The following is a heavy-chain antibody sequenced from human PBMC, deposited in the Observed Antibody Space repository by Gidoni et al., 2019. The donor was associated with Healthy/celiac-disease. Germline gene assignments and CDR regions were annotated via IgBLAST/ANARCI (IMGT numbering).Heavy chain of an antibody. CDR3: AREGASGTDVGYFDY. D-gene: IGHD1-1*01. V-gene: IGHV1-69*01. Sequence: QVQLVQSGAEVKKPGSSVKVSCKASGGTFSSYAISWVRQAPGQGLEWMGGISPIFGTANYAQKFQGRVTITADESTSTAYMELSSLRAEDTAVYYCAREGASGTDVGYFDYWGQGTLVTVSS. CDR2: ISPIFGTA. J-gene: IGHJ4*02. CDR1: GGTFSSYA.